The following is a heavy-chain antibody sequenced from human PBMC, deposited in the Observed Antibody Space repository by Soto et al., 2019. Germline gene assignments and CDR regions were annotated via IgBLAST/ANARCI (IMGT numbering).Heavy chain of an antibody. Sequence: PSETLSLTCAVYGGSFSGYYWSWIRQPPGKGLEWIGEINHSGSTNYNPSLKSRVTISVDTSKNQFSLKLSSVTAADTAVYYCARTSRRENWFDPWGQGTLVTVSS. CDR3: ARTSRRENWFDP. CDR2: INHSGST. CDR1: GGSFSGYY. V-gene: IGHV4-34*01. J-gene: IGHJ5*02. D-gene: IGHD2-2*01.